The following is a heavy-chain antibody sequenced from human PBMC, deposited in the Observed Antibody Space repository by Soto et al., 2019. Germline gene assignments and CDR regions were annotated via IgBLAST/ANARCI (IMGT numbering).Heavy chain of an antibody. V-gene: IGHV3-15*01. Sequence: QLVESGGGLVKPGGSLRLSCAASGFTFKNALMSCVRQAPGKGLECVGRIKTKADAGTTDYAAPVKGRFTISRDDSKNTLYLQMHSLKHEDTALYFCTTDGATIFFDHRGQGTLVTVSS. J-gene: IGHJ5*02. D-gene: IGHD3-10*02. CDR2: IKTKADAGTT. CDR3: TTDGATIFFDH. CDR1: GFTFKNAL.